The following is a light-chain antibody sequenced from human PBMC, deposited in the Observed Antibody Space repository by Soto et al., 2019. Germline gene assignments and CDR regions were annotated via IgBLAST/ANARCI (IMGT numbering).Light chain of an antibody. CDR1: QNIGSR. Sequence: DIQMTQSPSTLSVSVGDRVTIPCRASQNIGSRLAWYQQKLGKAPKLLIYEASTLDTGVPSRFSGSGSGTEFTLTISSLQHDDFANYFCQQYNDYNTFGQGTKLEIE. CDR2: EAS. V-gene: IGKV1-5*03. CDR3: QQYNDYNT. J-gene: IGKJ2*01.